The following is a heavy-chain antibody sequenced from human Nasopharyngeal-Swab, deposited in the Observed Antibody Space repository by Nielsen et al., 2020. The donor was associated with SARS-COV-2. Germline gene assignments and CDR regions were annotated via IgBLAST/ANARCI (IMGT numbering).Heavy chain of an antibody. CDR2: IGGTGGST. J-gene: IGHJ2*01. CDR3: AKGRGCSGGSCYVHWYFDL. D-gene: IGHD2-15*01. CDR1: GITFSGYA. V-gene: IGHV3-23*01. Sequence: GGSLTLSCAASGITFSGYAMSWVRHAPGKGLEWVSAIGGTGGSTYYADSVKGQFTISRDTSKTTLYLQMNSLRAEDTAVYYCAKGRGCSGGSCYVHWYFDLWGRGTLVTVSS.